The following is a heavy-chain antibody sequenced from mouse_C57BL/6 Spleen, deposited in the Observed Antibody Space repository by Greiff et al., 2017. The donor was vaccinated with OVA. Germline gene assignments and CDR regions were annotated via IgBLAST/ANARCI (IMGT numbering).Heavy chain of an antibody. Sequence: QVQLKESGPGLVQPSQSLSITCTVSGFSLTSYGVHWVRQSPGKGLEWLGVIWRGGSTDYNAAFMSRLSITKDNSKSQVFFKMNSLQADDTAIYYCAKTGDYGSSHAGFAYWGQGTLVTVSA. V-gene: IGHV2-5*01. D-gene: IGHD1-1*01. CDR1: GFSLTSYG. CDR3: AKTGDYGSSHAGFAY. J-gene: IGHJ3*01. CDR2: IWRGGST.